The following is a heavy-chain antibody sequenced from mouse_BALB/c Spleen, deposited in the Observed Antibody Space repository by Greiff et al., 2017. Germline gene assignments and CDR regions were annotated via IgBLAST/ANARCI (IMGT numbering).Heavy chain of an antibody. CDR3: ASYGNLYYYAMDY. Sequence: QVQLQQSGPGLVQPSQCLSITCTVSGFSLTSYGVHWVRQSPGKGLEWLGVIWSGGSTDYNAAFISRLSISKDNSKSQVFFKMNSLQANDTAIYYCASYGNLYYYAMDYWGQGTSVTVSS. CDR2: IWSGGST. CDR1: GFSLTSYG. J-gene: IGHJ4*01. V-gene: IGHV2-2*02. D-gene: IGHD2-1*01.